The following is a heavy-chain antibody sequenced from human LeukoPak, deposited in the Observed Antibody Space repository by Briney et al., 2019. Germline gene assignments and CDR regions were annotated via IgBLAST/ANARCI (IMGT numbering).Heavy chain of an antibody. CDR3: ARELNYDYVWGSYRHTSFDY. J-gene: IGHJ4*02. D-gene: IGHD3-16*02. V-gene: IGHV4-34*01. CDR2: INHSGSA. Sequence: SETLSLTCAVYGGSFSGYYWSWIRQPPGKGLEWIGEINHSGSANYNPSLKSRVTISLDTSKNQFSLKLSSVTAADTAVYYCARELNYDYVWGSYRHTSFDYWGQGTLVTVSS. CDR1: GGSFSGYY.